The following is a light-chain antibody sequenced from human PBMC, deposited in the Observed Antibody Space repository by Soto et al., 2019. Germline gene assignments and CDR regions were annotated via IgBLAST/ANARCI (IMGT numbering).Light chain of an antibody. CDR1: NSDVGGYNS. CDR2: AVS. Sequence: QAVVTQPPSVSAAPGQKVTISCTGTNSDVGGYNSVSWYQQLPGKAPKLMISAVSQRPSGVPDRFSGSKSGNTASLTISGLQADDEADYFCFSYTASDLWVFGGGTKVTVL. V-gene: IGLV2-11*01. J-gene: IGLJ3*02. CDR3: FSYTASDLWV.